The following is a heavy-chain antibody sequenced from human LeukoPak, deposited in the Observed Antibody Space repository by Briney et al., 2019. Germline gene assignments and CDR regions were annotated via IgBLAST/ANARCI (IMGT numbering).Heavy chain of an antibody. V-gene: IGHV1-18*01. CDR1: GYTFTSYG. CDR3: ARDRRYYDSSGVNDY. D-gene: IGHD3-22*01. J-gene: IGHJ4*02. Sequence: GASVKVSCKASGYTFTSYGISWVGQAPGQGLEWMGWISAYNGNTNYAQKLQGRVTMTTDTSTSTAYMELRSLRSDDTAVYYCARDRRYYDSSGVNDYWGQGTLVTVSS. CDR2: ISAYNGNT.